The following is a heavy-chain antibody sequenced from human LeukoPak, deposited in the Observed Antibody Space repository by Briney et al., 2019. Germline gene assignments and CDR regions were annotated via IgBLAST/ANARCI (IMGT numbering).Heavy chain of an antibody. J-gene: IGHJ4*02. CDR3: ARGLSGSYFWAY. CDR1: GGTFSDYY. V-gene: IGHV4-34*01. D-gene: IGHD1-26*01. CDR2: INHSGST. Sequence: PSETLSLTCAVSGGTFSDYYWTWIRQPRGKGLEWIGEINHSGSTNYNPSLKSRVTMSVDKSKNQFYLQLNSVTAADTAVYYCARGLSGSYFWAYWGQGTLVTVSS.